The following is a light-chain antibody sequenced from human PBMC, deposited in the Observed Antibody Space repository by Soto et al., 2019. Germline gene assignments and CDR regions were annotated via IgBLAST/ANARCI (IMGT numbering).Light chain of an antibody. CDR1: QSVSSSH. CDR3: QLYGSSPLYI. J-gene: IGKJ2*01. CDR2: GAS. Sequence: EIVLTQSPGTLSLSPGERATVSCRASQSVSSSHLAWYLQKSGQAPRLLIYGASSRATGIPDRFSGSGSGTDFTLTISRLEPQDFAVYYCQLYGSSPLYIFGQGTNLEIK. V-gene: IGKV3-20*01.